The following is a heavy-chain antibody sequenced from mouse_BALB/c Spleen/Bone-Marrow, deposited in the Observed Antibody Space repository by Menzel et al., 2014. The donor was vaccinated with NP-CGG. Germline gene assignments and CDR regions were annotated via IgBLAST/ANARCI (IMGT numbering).Heavy chain of an antibody. J-gene: IGHJ4*01. D-gene: IGHD2-4*01. CDR3: ARAMIYYYAMDY. V-gene: IGHV1-14*01. CDR2: INPYNDGT. Sequence: VQLKESGPELVKPGASVKMSCKASGYSSTSFILHWVKMRPGQGLEWIGYINPYNDGTKYNEKFKGKAILTSDKSSSSANMELSSLTSEDSAVYYCARAMIYYYAMDYWGQGTSVTVSS. CDR1: GYSSTSFI.